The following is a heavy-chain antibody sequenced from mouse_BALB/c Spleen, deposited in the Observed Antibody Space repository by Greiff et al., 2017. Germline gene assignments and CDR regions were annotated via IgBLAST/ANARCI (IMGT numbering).Heavy chain of an antibody. V-gene: IGHV14-4*02. CDR3: NAFGSSYPFAY. Sequence: VQLQQPGAELVKPGASVKLSCKASGYTFTSYWMHWVKQRPGQGLEWIGWIDPENGDTEYAPKFQGKATMTADTSSNTAYLQLSSLTSEDTAVYYCNAFGSSYPFAYWGQGTLVTVSA. J-gene: IGHJ3*01. D-gene: IGHD1-1*01. CDR1: GYTFTSYW. CDR2: IDPENGDT.